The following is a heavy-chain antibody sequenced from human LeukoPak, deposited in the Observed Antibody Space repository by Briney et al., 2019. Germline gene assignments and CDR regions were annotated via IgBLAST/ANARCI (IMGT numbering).Heavy chain of an antibody. J-gene: IGHJ5*02. Sequence: SETLSLTCTVSGGSISNYFWSWIRQPPGKGLEWVAYIYDSGTSNYNPSLKSRVTISVDTSKNQFSLKLSSVTAADTAVYYCARLSAVVTTYNWFDPWGQGTLVTVSS. CDR2: IYDSGTS. D-gene: IGHD2-21*02. CDR3: ARLSAVVTTYNWFDP. CDR1: GGSISNYF. V-gene: IGHV4-59*08.